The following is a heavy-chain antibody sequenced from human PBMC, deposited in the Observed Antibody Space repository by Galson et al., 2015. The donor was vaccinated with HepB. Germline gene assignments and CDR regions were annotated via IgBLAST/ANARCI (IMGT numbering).Heavy chain of an antibody. Sequence: SLRLSCAASGFTFSTYGMTWVRQAPGKGLEWVSRISSGSRTVYYADSVRGRFTITRDNADNSLYLQMNSLRAEDTAVYYCARAGDSASYYPDWGQGTLVTGSS. D-gene: IGHD1-26*01. CDR1: GFTFSTYG. CDR2: ISSGSRTV. V-gene: IGHV3-48*04. J-gene: IGHJ4*02. CDR3: ARAGDSASYYPD.